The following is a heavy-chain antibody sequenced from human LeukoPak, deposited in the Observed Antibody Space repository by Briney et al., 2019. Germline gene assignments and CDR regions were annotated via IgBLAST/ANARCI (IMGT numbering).Heavy chain of an antibody. J-gene: IGHJ6*02. Sequence: SETLSLTCTVSGVSISSYYWSWVRQPPGKGLEWIGYIYYSGSTNYNPSLKSRVTISVVTSKNQFSLKLSSVTAADTAVYYCARGSRDGYNYYYYYGMDVWGQGTTVTVSS. D-gene: IGHD5-24*01. V-gene: IGHV4-59*01. CDR3: ARGSRDGYNYYYYYGMDV. CDR1: GVSISSYY. CDR2: IYYSGST.